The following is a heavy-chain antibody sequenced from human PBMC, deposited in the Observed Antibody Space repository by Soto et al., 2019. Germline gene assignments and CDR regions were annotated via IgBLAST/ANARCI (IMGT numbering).Heavy chain of an antibody. Sequence: ASVKVSCKASGYTFTGYYMHWVRQAPGQGLEWMGWINPNSGGTNYAQKFQGWVTMTRDTSISTAYMELSRLRSDDTAVYYCARGGRSTMVRGVLNWFDPWGQGTLVTV. D-gene: IGHD3-10*01. CDR2: INPNSGGT. J-gene: IGHJ5*02. V-gene: IGHV1-2*04. CDR3: ARGGRSTMVRGVLNWFDP. CDR1: GYTFTGYY.